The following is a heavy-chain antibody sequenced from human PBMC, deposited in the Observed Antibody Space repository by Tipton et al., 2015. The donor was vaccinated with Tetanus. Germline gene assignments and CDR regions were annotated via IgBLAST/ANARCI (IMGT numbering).Heavy chain of an antibody. Sequence: RSLRLSCATSGLSFSGYGLHWLRQAPGKGLEWVALVAYDGNNKYYADSVKGRFTISRDNSKDTLYLQMNSLRPEDTAVYYCARDGFYYGSGSYYRAFWGQGTTVTVSS. D-gene: IGHD3-10*01. CDR3: ARDGFYYGSGSYYRAF. V-gene: IGHV3-30-3*01. CDR2: VAYDGNNK. CDR1: GLSFSGYG. J-gene: IGHJ6*02.